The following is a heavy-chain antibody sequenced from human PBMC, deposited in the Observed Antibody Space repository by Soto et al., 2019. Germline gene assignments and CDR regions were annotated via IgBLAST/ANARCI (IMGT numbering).Heavy chain of an antibody. V-gene: IGHV6-1*01. J-gene: IGHJ6*03. D-gene: IGHD1-7*01. CDR2: TYYRSRWYN. CDR1: GDSVSSNSAA. Sequence: PSQTLSLTCAISGDSVSSNSAAWNWIRQSPSGGLEWLGRTYYRSRWYNDYAVSVRSRITINPDTSKNHFSLHLNSVTPEDTAVYYCAGTTSLQSYYMDVWGKGITVTVSS. CDR3: AGTTSLQSYYMDV.